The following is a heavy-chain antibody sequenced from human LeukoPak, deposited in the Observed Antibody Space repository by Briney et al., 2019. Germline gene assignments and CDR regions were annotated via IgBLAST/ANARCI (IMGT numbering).Heavy chain of an antibody. CDR2: IITIFGIA. CDR3: ARERKWDYYDSSGYYRGVYFDY. D-gene: IGHD3-22*01. J-gene: IGHJ4*02. V-gene: IGHV1-69*04. CDR1: GGTFSSYA. Sequence: GSSVNVSCKASGGTFSSYAISWVRQAPGQGLEWMGRIITIFGIANYAQKFQGRVTITADKSTSTAYMELSSLRSEDTAVYYCARERKWDYYDSSGYYRGVYFDYWGQGTLVTVSS.